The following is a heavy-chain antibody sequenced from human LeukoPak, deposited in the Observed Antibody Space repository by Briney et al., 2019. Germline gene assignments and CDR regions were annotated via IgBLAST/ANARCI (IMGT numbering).Heavy chain of an antibody. CDR2: LNHSGST. D-gene: IGHD6-13*01. Sequence: KPSETLSLTCAVYGGSFSGYYWRWIRHPPGKGREWIGELNHSGSTNYNPCLKSRVSISVDSSKNQFSLKVSPVTAADTAVYYCARGSDTAAGLYWGQGTLVSVSS. CDR1: GGSFSGYY. J-gene: IGHJ4*02. CDR3: ARGSDTAAGLY. V-gene: IGHV4-34*01.